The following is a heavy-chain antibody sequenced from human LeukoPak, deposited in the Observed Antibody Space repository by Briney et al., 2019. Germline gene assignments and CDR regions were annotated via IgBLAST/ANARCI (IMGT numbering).Heavy chain of an antibody. D-gene: IGHD2-15*01. Sequence: GASVKVSCKASGGTFSSYAISWVRQAPGQGLEWMGGIIPIFGTANYAQKFQGRVTITAGGSTSTAYMELSSLRSEDTAVYYCARDNPQMVEHYYGMDVWGKGTTVTVSS. V-gene: IGHV1-69*13. CDR3: ARDNPQMVEHYYGMDV. J-gene: IGHJ6*04. CDR2: IIPIFGTA. CDR1: GGTFSSYA.